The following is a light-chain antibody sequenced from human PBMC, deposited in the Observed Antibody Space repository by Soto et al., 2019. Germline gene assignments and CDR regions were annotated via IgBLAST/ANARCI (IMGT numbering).Light chain of an antibody. J-gene: IGKJ1*01. CDR2: AAS. CDR3: QQSYSTLCT. V-gene: IGKV1-39*01. Sequence: DIQMTQSPSSLSASVGDRVTITCRASQSLISYFNWYQQKPGKAPKLLIYAASSLQSGFPSRFSVSGSGTDYTLTSSSLQPEDFATYYCQQSYSTLCTFGQGTKVEIK. CDR1: QSLISY.